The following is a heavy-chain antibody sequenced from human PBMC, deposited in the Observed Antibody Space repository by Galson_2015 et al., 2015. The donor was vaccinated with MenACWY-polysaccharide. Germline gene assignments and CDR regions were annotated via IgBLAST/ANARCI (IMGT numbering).Heavy chain of an antibody. D-gene: IGHD5-24*01. Sequence: SLRLSCAASGFTFSSYGMHWVRQAPGKGLEWVAVISYDGSNKYYTDSVKGRFTISRDNSKNTLYLQMNSLRAEDTAAYYCVRERWLQFGGAGYFDYWGQGTLVTVSS. V-gene: IGHV3-30*03. CDR3: VRERWLQFGGAGYFDY. J-gene: IGHJ4*02. CDR2: ISYDGSNK. CDR1: GFTFSSYG.